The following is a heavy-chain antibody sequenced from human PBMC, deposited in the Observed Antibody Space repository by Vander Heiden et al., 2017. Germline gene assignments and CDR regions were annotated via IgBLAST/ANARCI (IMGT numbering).Heavy chain of an antibody. Sequence: EVQLVESGGGLVKPGRSLRLSCTASGFTFGDYAMSWFRQAPGKGLEWVGFIRSKAYGGTTEYAASVKGRFTISRDDSKSIAYLQMNSLKTEDTAVYYCTRDSITMVRGVITKFDYWGQGTLVTVSS. V-gene: IGHV3-49*05. CDR1: GFTFGDYA. J-gene: IGHJ4*02. D-gene: IGHD3-10*01. CDR2: IRSKAYGGTT. CDR3: TRDSITMVRGVITKFDY.